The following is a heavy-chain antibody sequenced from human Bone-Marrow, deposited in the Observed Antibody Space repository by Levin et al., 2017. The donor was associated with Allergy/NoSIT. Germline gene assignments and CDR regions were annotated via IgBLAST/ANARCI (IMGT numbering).Heavy chain of an antibody. Sequence: SQTLSLTCTVSGVSITSGSYYWSWIRQPAGKGLEWIGHSYTSGNITYNPSLKSRVTISLDTSKNQFSLKLRSVTAADTAVYYCARVLQYSYYYTDVWGKGTMVTFSS. V-gene: IGHV4-61*09. D-gene: IGHD2-21*01. CDR3: ARVLQYSYYYTDV. J-gene: IGHJ6*03. CDR1: GVSITSGSYY. CDR2: SYTSGNI.